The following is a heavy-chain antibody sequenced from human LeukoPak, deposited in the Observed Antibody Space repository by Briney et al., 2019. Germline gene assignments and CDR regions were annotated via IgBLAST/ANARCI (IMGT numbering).Heavy chain of an antibody. J-gene: IGHJ4*01. Sequence: GGSLRLSCAASGFTFSSYGMHWVRQAPGKGLEWVAFIRYDGSNKYYADSVKGRFTISRDNSKNTLYLQMNSLRAEDTAVYYCAKDLFRVVVITPFDYWGHGTLVTVSS. V-gene: IGHV3-30*02. CDR2: IRYDGSNK. CDR3: AKDLFRVVVITPFDY. D-gene: IGHD3-22*01. CDR1: GFTFSSYG.